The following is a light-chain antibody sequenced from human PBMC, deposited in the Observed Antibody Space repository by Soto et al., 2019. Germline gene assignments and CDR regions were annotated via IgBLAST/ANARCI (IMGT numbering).Light chain of an antibody. CDR2: GTS. J-gene: IGKJ1*01. Sequence: EIVMTQSPATLSVSRGERATLSCRASQSVSSNLAWYQQKPGQSPRLLIYGTSTRATGIPARFSGSGSGTEFTLTISSLQSEDFAVYYCHQYNFWPTFGQGTKVDIK. V-gene: IGKV3-15*01. CDR1: QSVSSN. CDR3: HQYNFWPT.